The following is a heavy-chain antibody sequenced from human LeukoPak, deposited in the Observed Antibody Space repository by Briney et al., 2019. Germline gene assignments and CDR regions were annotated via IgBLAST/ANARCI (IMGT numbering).Heavy chain of an antibody. D-gene: IGHD3-16*01. CDR2: IYYSGNT. CDR3: VRGSTLRHYQY. J-gene: IGHJ4*02. V-gene: IGHV4-39*01. CDR1: GGSISSSTYY. Sequence: SETLSLTCTVSGGSISSSTYYWGWIRRPPGKGLEWIGSIYYSGNTYYNPSLKSRVTVSVDTSKNQFSLILTAVTAADTAVYYCVRGSTLRHYQYWGQGTLVTVSS.